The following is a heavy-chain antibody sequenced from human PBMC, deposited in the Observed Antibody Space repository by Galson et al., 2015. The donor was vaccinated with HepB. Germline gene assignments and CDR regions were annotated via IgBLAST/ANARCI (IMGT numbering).Heavy chain of an antibody. J-gene: IGHJ3*02. CDR3: ARDRKAYCYDSSGYTNDAFDI. V-gene: IGHV1-2*02. CDR1: GYTFTGYY. CDR2: INPNSGGT. D-gene: IGHD3-22*01. Sequence: SVTVSCKASGYTFTGYYMHWVRQAPGQGLEWMGWINPNSGGTNYAQKFQGRVTMTRDTSISTAYMELSRLRSDDTAVYYCARDRKAYCYDSSGYTNDAFDIWGQGTMVTVSS.